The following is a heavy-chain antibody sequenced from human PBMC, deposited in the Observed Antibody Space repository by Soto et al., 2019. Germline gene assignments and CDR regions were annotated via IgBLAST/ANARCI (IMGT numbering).Heavy chain of an antibody. CDR3: ARDIMSDTAMVTDYYYYYMDV. J-gene: IGHJ6*03. CDR2: INAYNGNT. V-gene: IGHV1-18*01. D-gene: IGHD5-18*01. Sequence: GAPVKVSCKASGYTFTSYAIYWVRQATGQGLEWMGWINAYNGNTNYAQKLQGRVTMTTDTSTSTAYMELRSLRSDDTAVYYCARDIMSDTAMVTDYYYYYMDVWGKGTTVTVSS. CDR1: GYTFTSYA.